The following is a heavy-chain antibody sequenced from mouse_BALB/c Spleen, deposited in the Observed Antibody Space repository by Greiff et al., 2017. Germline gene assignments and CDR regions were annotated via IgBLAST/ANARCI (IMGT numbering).Heavy chain of an antibody. D-gene: IGHD4-1*01. CDR3: ARGDLTGYYFDY. J-gene: IGHJ2*01. CDR1: GYAFTNYL. Sequence: VQLQQSGAEMVRPGTSVKVSCKASGYAFTNYLIEWVKQRPGQGLEWIGVINPGSGGTNYNEKFKGKATLTADKSSSTAYMQLSSLTSDDSAVYFCARGDLTGYYFDYWGQGTTLTVSS. V-gene: IGHV1-54*01. CDR2: INPGSGGT.